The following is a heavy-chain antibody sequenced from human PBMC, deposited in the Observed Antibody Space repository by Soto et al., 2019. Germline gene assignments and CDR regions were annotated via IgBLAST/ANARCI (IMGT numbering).Heavy chain of an antibody. CDR2: ILYSGST. CDR1: GGSITSSDYS. V-gene: IGHV4-39*01. D-gene: IGHD5-18*01. Sequence: KASETLSLTCTVSGGSITSSDYSWGWIRQSPEKGLEWIANILYSGSTYYNPSLKSRVTISVDTSKNQVSLKLTSVTAADTALYYCARHRRGYSSYCYYGMDVWGRGTTVTVSS. CDR3: ARHRRGYSSYCYYGMDV. J-gene: IGHJ6*02.